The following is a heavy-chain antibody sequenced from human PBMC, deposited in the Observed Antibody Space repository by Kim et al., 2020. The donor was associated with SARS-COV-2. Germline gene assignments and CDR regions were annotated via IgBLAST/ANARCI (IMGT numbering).Heavy chain of an antibody. CDR3: ARDLFGENWFDP. J-gene: IGHJ5*02. Sequence: NYDPSLKSRVTISVDTSKNQFSLKLSSVTAADTAVYYCARDLFGENWFDPWGQGTLVTVSS. V-gene: IGHV4-59*01. D-gene: IGHD3-16*01.